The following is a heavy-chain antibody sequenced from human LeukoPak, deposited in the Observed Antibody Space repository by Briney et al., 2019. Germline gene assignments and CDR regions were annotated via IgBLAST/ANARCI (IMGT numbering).Heavy chain of an antibody. D-gene: IGHD6-13*01. CDR3: ARDREAARSFRNNWFDP. J-gene: IGHJ5*02. CDR2: IKQDGSEK. V-gene: IGHV3-7*01. Sequence: GGSRRLSCAASGFTFSSYWMNWVRQAPGKGLEWVANIKQDGSEKYYVDSVKGRFTISRDNAKNSLYLQMNSLRAEDTAVYYCARDREAARSFRNNWFDPWGQGTLVTVSS. CDR1: GFTFSSYW.